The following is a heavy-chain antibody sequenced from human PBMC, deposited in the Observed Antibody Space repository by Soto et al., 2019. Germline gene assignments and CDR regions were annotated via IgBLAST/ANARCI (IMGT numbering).Heavy chain of an antibody. CDR1: GFSLSTSGVG. Sequence: SGPTLVNPTQTLTLTCTFSGFSLSTSGVGVGWIRQPPGKALEWLALIYWDDDKRYSPSLKSRLTITKDTSKNQVVLTMTNMDPVDTATYYCAHSPPSAVYCSGGSCSSNWFDPWGQGTLVTVSS. CDR2: IYWDDDK. D-gene: IGHD2-15*01. V-gene: IGHV2-5*02. J-gene: IGHJ5*02. CDR3: AHSPPSAVYCSGGSCSSNWFDP.